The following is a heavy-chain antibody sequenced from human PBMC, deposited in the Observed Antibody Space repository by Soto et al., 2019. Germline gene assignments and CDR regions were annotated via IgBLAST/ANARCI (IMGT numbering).Heavy chain of an antibody. CDR3: AKVLKAVAGTYDY. V-gene: IGHV3-23*01. CDR1: GFTFSIYA. D-gene: IGHD6-19*01. CDR2: ISGSGDYT. J-gene: IGHJ4*02. Sequence: EVQLLESGGGLVQPGGSLRLSCAASGFTFSIYAMSWVRQAPGKGLEWVSAISGSGDYTYYADSVKGRFAISRDNSKNTLYLQMNSLRAEDTAVYYCAKVLKAVAGTYDYWGQGTLVPVSS.